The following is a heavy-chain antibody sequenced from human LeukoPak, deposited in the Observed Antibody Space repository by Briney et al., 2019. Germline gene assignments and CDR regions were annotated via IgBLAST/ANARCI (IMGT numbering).Heavy chain of an antibody. CDR3: ASRHYSDRSGYYSGGVDY. J-gene: IGHJ4*02. V-gene: IGHV7-4-1*02. Sequence: ASVKVSCKASRYIFTNYAMNWVRQAPGQGLEWMGRINTNTGNPTYAQGFTGRFVFSLDTPVSTAYLQISSLKAEDTAVYYCASRHYSDRSGYYSGGVDYWGQGTLVTVSS. CDR1: RYIFTNYA. CDR2: INTNTGNP. D-gene: IGHD3-22*01.